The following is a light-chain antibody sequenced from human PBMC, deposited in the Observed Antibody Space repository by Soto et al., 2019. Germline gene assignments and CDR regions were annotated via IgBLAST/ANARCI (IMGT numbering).Light chain of an antibody. J-gene: IGKJ1*01. CDR2: GAS. CDR3: QQYFRWPPRT. V-gene: IGKV3-15*01. Sequence: IVLTQSPGTLSLSPGERATLSCRASQSVTTQLAWYQQKPGQAPRLLIYGASIRAIGVPDRFSGSGSGTDFTFTISSLQSEDSAIYYCQQYFRWPPRTFGQGTKVDIK. CDR1: QSVTTQ.